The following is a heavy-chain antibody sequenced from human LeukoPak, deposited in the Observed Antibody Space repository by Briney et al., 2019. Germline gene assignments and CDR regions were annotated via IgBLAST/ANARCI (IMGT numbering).Heavy chain of an antibody. CDR1: GGSISSSSYY. V-gene: IGHV4-39*01. J-gene: IGHJ3*02. Sequence: SETLSLTCTVSGGSISSSSYYWSWIRQPPGKGLEWIGEINHSGSTNYNPSLKSRVTISVDTSKNQFSLKLSSVTAADTAVYYCARHWINDAFDIWGQGTMVTVSS. CDR3: ARHWINDAFDI. CDR2: INHSGST. D-gene: IGHD2-2*03.